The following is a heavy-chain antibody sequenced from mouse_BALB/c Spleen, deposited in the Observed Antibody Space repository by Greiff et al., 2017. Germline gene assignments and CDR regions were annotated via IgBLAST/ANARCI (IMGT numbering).Heavy chain of an antibody. D-gene: IGHD2-4*01. CDR1: GFSLTSYG. V-gene: IGHV2-9*02. J-gene: IGHJ2*01. CDR3: ARGRDYDRVFDY. CDR2: IWAGGST. Sequence: VNVVESGPGLVAPSQSLSITCTVSGFSLTSYGVHWVRQPPGKGLEWLGVIWAGGSTNYNSALMSRLSISKDNSKSQVFLKMNSLQTDDTAMYYCARGRDYDRVFDYWGQGTTLTVSS.